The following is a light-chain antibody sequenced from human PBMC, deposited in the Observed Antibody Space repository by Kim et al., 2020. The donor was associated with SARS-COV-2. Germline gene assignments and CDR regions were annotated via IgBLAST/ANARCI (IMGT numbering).Light chain of an antibody. CDR3: QQLNSFPWT. J-gene: IGKJ1*01. Sequence: IQLTQSPSSLSASVGDRVTITCRASQDINNYLAWYQQKPGTAPKSLIYAASTLQSGVPSRFSGSGFGTDFTLTISSLQPEDFATYYCQQLNSFPWTFGQGTKVDI. V-gene: IGKV1-9*01. CDR1: QDINNY. CDR2: AAS.